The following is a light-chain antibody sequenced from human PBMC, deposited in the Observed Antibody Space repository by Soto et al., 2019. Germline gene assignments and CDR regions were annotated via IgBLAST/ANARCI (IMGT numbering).Light chain of an antibody. CDR3: ATWDGSLPGEV. CDR1: TSNIGDNA. J-gene: IGLJ2*01. V-gene: IGLV1-51*01. CDR2: DNN. Sequence: QSVLTQPPSVSEAPRQRVTISCSGSTSNIGDNAVNWYQQLPGKAPKLLIYDNNKRPSGIPDRFSGSKSGTSGTLDITGLQTGDEADYYCATWDGSLPGEVFGGGTKVTVL.